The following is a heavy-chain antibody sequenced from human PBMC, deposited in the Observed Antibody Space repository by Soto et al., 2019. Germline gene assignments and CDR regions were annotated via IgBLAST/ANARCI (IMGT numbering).Heavy chain of an antibody. CDR2: FWYDGSNK. CDR3: PRDGTFGAKGGSLDI. CDR1: GFTFRTYG. D-gene: IGHD2-8*01. V-gene: IGHV3-33*01. Sequence: QVQLVESGGGVVQPGRSLRLSCAASGFTFRTYGMHWDRQAPGKGLEWVAIFWYDGSNKYYAESVKGRFTISRDNSKNTLYLQMNSLRAEDTAVYYCPRDGTFGAKGGSLDIWGQGTMVTVSS. J-gene: IGHJ3*02.